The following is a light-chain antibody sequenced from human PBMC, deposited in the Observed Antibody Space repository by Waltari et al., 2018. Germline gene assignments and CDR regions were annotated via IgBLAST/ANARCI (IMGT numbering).Light chain of an antibody. J-gene: IGKJ1*01. Sequence: DIVMTQSPLSLPVTPGEPASISCRSSQSLLHSNGYTYLDWYLQKPGQSPQRLISGGSRRASGGPDRFSGSGSGTEFTLRISRLEAEDVGVYYCMQALQAPRTFGQGTKVEIQ. CDR2: GGS. V-gene: IGKV2-28*01. CDR1: QSLLHSNGYTY. CDR3: MQALQAPRT.